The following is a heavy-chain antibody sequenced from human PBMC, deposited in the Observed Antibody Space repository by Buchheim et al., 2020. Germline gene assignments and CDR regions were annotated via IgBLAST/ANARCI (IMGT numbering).Heavy chain of an antibody. CDR2: ISSSGSYI. CDR3: ARLLKVGAASYYYYGMDV. D-gene: IGHD1-26*01. Sequence: EVQLVESGGGLVKPGGSLRLSCVASGFTFSSYSMNWVRQAPGKGLEWVSSISSSGSYIYYADSVKGRFTISSDNAKNSLYLLMNSLRAEDTAVYYCARLLKVGAASYYYYGMDVWGQGTT. V-gene: IGHV3-21*01. CDR1: GFTFSSYS. J-gene: IGHJ6*02.